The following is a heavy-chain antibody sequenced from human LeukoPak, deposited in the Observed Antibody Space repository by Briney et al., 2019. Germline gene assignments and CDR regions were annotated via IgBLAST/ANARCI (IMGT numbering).Heavy chain of an antibody. J-gene: IGHJ6*02. V-gene: IGHV3-43*02. CDR1: GFTFDDYA. CDR3: AKDIEQQLPPYCYYYGMDV. Sequence: PGGSLRLSCAASGFTFDDYAMHWVRQAPGKGLEWVSLISGGGGSTYYADSVKGRFTISRDNSKNSLYLQMNSLRTEDTALYYCAKDIEQQLPPYCYYYGMDVWGQGTTVTVSS. CDR2: ISGGGGST. D-gene: IGHD6-13*01.